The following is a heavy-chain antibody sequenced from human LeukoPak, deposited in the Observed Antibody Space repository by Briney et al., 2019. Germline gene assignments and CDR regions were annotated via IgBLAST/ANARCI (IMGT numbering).Heavy chain of an antibody. CDR2: IYYSGST. Sequence: SETLSLTCTVSGGSISSSSYYWGWIRQPPGKGLEWIGSIYYSGSTYYNPSLKSRVTISVDTSKNQFSLKLSSVTAADTAVYYCARDPRYYGSGSYDWGRGTLVTVSS. V-gene: IGHV4-39*07. J-gene: IGHJ4*02. CDR3: ARDPRYYGSGSYD. D-gene: IGHD3-10*01. CDR1: GGSISSSSYY.